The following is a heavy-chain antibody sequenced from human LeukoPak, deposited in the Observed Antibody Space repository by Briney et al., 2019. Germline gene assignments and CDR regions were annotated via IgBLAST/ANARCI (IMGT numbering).Heavy chain of an antibody. CDR1: GFGVTSNY. J-gene: IGHJ4*02. CDR3: ARERHNDGFALAY. Sequence: GGSLRLSCLASGFGVTSNYMTWVRQAPGKGLEWVSIIYTAGSTYYTDSVKGRFTISRDNSRNTLYLQMNSLRVDDTAVYYCARERHNDGFALAYWGQGTLATVSS. V-gene: IGHV3-53*01. D-gene: IGHD3-10*01. CDR2: IYTAGST.